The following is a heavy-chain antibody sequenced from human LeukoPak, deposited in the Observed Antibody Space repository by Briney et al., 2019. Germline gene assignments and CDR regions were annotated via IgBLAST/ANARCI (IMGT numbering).Heavy chain of an antibody. CDR3: ARDVQLSLDP. CDR2: IDNDGSGT. J-gene: IGHJ5*02. V-gene: IGHV3-74*01. D-gene: IGHD1-1*01. Sequence: GGSLRLSCAASGFTFSRYWMHWVRQAPEQGLVWVSRIDNDGSGTNYADSVKGRFTISRDNAKNTLYLQMNSLTVDDTAVYYCARDVQLSLDPWGQGTLVTVSS. CDR1: GFTFSRYW.